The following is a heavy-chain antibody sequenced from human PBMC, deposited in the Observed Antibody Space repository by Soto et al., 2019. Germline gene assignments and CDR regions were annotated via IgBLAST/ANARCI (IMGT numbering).Heavy chain of an antibody. CDR2: INHSGST. J-gene: IGHJ4*02. D-gene: IGHD3-10*01. V-gene: IGHV4-34*01. CDR1: GGSFSGYY. Sequence: KPSETLSLTCAVYGGSFSGYYWSWIRQPPGKGLEWIGEINHSGSTNYNPSLKSRVTISVDTSKNQFSLKLSSVTAADTAVYYCARSPKYYYGSGSYYTTQDYWGQGTLVTVSS. CDR3: ARSPKYYYGSGSYYTTQDY.